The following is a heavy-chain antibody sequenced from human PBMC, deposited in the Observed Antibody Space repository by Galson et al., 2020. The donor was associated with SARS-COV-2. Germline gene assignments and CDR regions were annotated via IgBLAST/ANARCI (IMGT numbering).Heavy chain of an antibody. Sequence: GGSLTLSCAASGFTFSSYAMHWVRQAPGKGLEWVAVISYDGSNKYYADSVKGRFTISRDNSKNTLYLQMNSMRAEVTAVYYCARDRADIVVVPAAVVLTYYGMDVWGQGTTVTVSS. V-gene: IGHV3-30*04. CDR3: ARDRADIVVVPAAVVLTYYGMDV. CDR1: GFTFSSYA. J-gene: IGHJ6*02. D-gene: IGHD2-2*01. CDR2: ISYDGSNK.